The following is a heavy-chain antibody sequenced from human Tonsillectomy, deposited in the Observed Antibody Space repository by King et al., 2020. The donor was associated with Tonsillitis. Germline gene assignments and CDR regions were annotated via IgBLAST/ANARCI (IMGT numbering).Heavy chain of an antibody. Sequence: VQLVESGAEVKKPGASVRVSCRASGYTFTSYYVHLVRQAPGQGLEWMGIINPSGGSTIYAQKFQGRVTMTRDTSTSTVYMELSSLRSEDTAVYYCASVFGGSRPFDYWGQGTLVTVST. D-gene: IGHD2-15*01. CDR2: INPSGGST. V-gene: IGHV1-46*01. CDR3: ASVFGGSRPFDY. CDR1: GYTFTSYY. J-gene: IGHJ4*02.